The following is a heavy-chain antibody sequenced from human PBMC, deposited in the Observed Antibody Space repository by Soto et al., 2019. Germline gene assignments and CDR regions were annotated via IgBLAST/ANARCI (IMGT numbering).Heavy chain of an antibody. J-gene: IGHJ5*02. CDR1: GGSISSGDYY. V-gene: IGHV4-30-4*01. Sequence: QLQESGPGLVKPSQTLSLTCTVSGGSISSGDYYWGWIPKPPVQVLEWIGYIYYSGSSYYNPSLKSRVTISVDTSKNQFSLKLSSVTAADTAVYYCARGGDGYPNWFAPWGQGTLVTVSS. D-gene: IGHD5-12*01. CDR2: IYYSGSS. CDR3: ARGGDGYPNWFAP.